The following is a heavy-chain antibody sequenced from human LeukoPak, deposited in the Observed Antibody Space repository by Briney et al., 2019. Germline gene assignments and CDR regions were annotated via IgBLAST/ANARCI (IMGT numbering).Heavy chain of an antibody. J-gene: IGHJ4*02. CDR2: TYFRTKWYY. CDR3: AGSGSYFSY. CDR1: GDSVSSDKAA. V-gene: IGHV6-1*01. D-gene: IGHD3-10*01. Sequence: SQTLSLSCAISGDSVSSDKAAWNWIRQSPSRGLEWLGRTYFRTKWYYDYAVSVKSRITINPDTSKNQLSLQLNSVTPEDTAVYYCAGSGSYFSYWGQGILVTVSS.